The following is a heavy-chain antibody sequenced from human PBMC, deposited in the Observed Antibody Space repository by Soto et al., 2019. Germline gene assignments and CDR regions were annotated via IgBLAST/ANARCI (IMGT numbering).Heavy chain of an antibody. CDR3: ARTPGYFDL. V-gene: IGHV1-46*01. J-gene: IGHJ2*01. Sequence: QVQLVQSGAEVKKPGASVKVSCKASRYTFTNYYIHWVRQAPGQGLEWMGIINPSGGDTSHSQKFQDRVTMTRDTSTSTVYMELSSLRSDDTAVYYCARTPGYFDLWGRGTLVTVSS. CDR1: RYTFTNYY. CDR2: INPSGGDT.